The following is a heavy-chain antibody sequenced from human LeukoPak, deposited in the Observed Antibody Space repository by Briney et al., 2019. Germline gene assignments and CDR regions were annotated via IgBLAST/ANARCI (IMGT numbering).Heavy chain of an antibody. J-gene: IGHJ4*02. CDR1: GFTVSSNY. CDR3: ARIGVVQLWLYFDY. Sequence: PGGSLRLSCAASGFTVSSNYMSWVRQAPGKGLEWVSVIYSGGSTYYADSVKGRFTISRDNSKNTLYLQMNSLRAEDTAVYYCARIGVVQLWLYFDYWGQRTPVTVSS. CDR2: IYSGGST. D-gene: IGHD5-18*01. V-gene: IGHV3-53*01.